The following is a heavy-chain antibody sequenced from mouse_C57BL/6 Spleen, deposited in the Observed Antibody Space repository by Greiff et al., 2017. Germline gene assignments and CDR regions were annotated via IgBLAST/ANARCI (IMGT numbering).Heavy chain of an antibody. CDR1: GYTFTSYG. CDR2: IYPRSGNT. J-gene: IGHJ4*01. Sequence: QVQLQQSGAELARPGASVKLSCKASGYTFTSYGISWVKQRTGQGLEWIGEIYPRSGNTYYNEKFKGKATLTADQSSSTAYLELRSLTSEDSAVYFCARSGDGKDAMDYWGQGTSVTVSS. CDR3: ARSGDGKDAMDY. D-gene: IGHD2-1*01. V-gene: IGHV1-81*01.